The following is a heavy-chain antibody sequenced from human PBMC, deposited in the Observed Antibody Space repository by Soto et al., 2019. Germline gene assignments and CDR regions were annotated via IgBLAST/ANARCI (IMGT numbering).Heavy chain of an antibody. CDR3: AREYTAWPLAYGLDV. Sequence: PGGSLRLSCAASGFTFSSYEMNWVRQAPGKGLDWISFISSSGSTIYYADSVKGRFTISRDNAKNSVSLQMNSLRAEDTAVYYCAREYTAWPLAYGLDVWGQGTTVTVAS. CDR1: GFTFSSYE. CDR2: ISSSGSTI. J-gene: IGHJ6*02. V-gene: IGHV3-48*03. D-gene: IGHD2-2*02.